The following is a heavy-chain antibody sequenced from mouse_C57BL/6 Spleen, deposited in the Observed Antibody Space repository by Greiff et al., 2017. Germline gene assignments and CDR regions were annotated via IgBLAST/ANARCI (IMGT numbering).Heavy chain of an antibody. V-gene: IGHV1-64*01. CDR2: IHPNSGST. CDR3: ARYDYDPYFDY. Sequence: QVQLQQPGAGLVKPGASVKLSCKASGYTFTSYWMHWVKQRPGQGLEWIGMIHPNSGSTNYNEKFKSKATLTVDKSSSTAYMQLSSLTSEDSAVYYCARYDYDPYFDYWGQGTTLTVSS. CDR1: GYTFTSYW. D-gene: IGHD2-4*01. J-gene: IGHJ2*01.